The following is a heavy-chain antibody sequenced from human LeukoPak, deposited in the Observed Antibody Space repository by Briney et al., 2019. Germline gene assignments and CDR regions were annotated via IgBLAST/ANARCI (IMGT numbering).Heavy chain of an antibody. J-gene: IGHJ4*02. CDR3: AKASQANEYSISFDY. V-gene: IGHV3-23*01. CDR1: GFTFSSYV. CDR2: ISVSGSNT. Sequence: PGGSLRLSCAASGFTFSSYVMSWVRQAPGKGLQWVSGISVSGSNTHYADSVKGRFTISRDNSKNTLYLQMNSLRAEDTAVYYCAKASQANEYSISFDYWGQGTLVTVSS. D-gene: IGHD6-6*01.